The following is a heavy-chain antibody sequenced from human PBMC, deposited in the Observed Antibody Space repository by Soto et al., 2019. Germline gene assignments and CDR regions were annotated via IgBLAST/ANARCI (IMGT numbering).Heavy chain of an antibody. J-gene: IGHJ6*02. CDR1: GGSISSYY. CDR2: IYYSGST. Sequence: SETLSLTCTVSGGSISSYYWSWIRQPPGKGLEWIGYIYYSGSTNYNPSLKSRVTISVDTSKNQFSLKLSSVTAADTAVYYCARDLRSGYDDYYYYGMDVWGQGTTVTVSS. D-gene: IGHD5-12*01. V-gene: IGHV4-59*01. CDR3: ARDLRSGYDDYYYYGMDV.